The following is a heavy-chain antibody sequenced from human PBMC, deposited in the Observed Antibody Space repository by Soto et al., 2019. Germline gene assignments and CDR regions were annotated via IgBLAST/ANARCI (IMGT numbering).Heavy chain of an antibody. CDR1: GYTFTTFL. J-gene: IGHJ5*02. Sequence: XESLKISCTGFGYTFTTFLISWVRQMPGKGLEWMGRIDPRDSYVNYSPSFQGHVTISLDKSISTAYLQWGSLKASDTAMYYCARLFCSTTTCDSWFDPWGQGTLVTASS. CDR2: IDPRDSYV. D-gene: IGHD2-2*01. V-gene: IGHV5-10-1*01. CDR3: ARLFCSTTTCDSWFDP.